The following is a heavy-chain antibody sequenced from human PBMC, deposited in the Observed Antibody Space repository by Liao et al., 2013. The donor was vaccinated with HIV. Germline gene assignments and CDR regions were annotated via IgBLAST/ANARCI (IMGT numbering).Heavy chain of an antibody. Sequence: QVQLQESGPGLVKPSETLSLTCTLSGASISSGDYYWSWIRQPAGKGLEWIGRLSTSGNTNYNPSLKSRVTISVDTSKNQFSLRLSSVTAADTAVYYCARETAMVRGVRFDNWGQGTLVTVSS. CDR3: ARETAMVRGVRFDN. CDR1: GASISSGDYY. CDR2: LSTSGNT. V-gene: IGHV4-61*02. D-gene: IGHD3-10*01. J-gene: IGHJ4*02.